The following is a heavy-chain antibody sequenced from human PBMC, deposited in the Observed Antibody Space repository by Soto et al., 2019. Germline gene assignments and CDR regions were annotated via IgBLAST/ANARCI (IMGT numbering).Heavy chain of an antibody. Sequence: ASVKVSCKASGGTFSSYAISWVRQAPGQGLEWMGGIIPIFGTANYAQKFQGRVTITADESTSTAYMELSSLRSEDTAVYYCASSLYSSSWLWWFDPWGQGTLVIVSS. D-gene: IGHD6-13*01. CDR3: ASSLYSSSWLWWFDP. CDR1: GGTFSSYA. CDR2: IIPIFGTA. J-gene: IGHJ5*02. V-gene: IGHV1-69*13.